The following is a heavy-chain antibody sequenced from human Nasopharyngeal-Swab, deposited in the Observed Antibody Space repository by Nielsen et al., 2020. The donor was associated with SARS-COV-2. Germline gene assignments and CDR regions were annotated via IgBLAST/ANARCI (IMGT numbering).Heavy chain of an antibody. D-gene: IGHD3-9*01. V-gene: IGHV3-74*01. CDR3: AKDGTKYDILTGLYY. J-gene: IGHJ4*02. CDR1: GFTFSSYW. Sequence: GGSLRLSCAASGFTFSSYWMHWVRQAPGKGLVWVARIKSGGSSTSYADSVKGRFTISRDNSKNTLYLQMNSLRAEDTAVYYCAKDGTKYDILTGLYYWGQGTLVTVSS. CDR2: IKSGGSST.